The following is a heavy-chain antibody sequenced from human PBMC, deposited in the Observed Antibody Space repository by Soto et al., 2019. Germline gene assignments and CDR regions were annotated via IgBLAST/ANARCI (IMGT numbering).Heavy chain of an antibody. CDR3: VGGQYYFDY. J-gene: IGHJ4*02. V-gene: IGHV3-30*03. Sequence: QVQLVESGGGVVQPGRSLRLSCAASGFPFSSYGMHWVREAPGKGLEWVAVISYDGSNKYYADSVKGRFTISRDNSASTLYLQMNSLSTEDTALYYGVGGQYYFDYRGQGTLVTVSP. CDR2: ISYDGSNK. D-gene: IGHD3-10*01. CDR1: GFPFSSYG.